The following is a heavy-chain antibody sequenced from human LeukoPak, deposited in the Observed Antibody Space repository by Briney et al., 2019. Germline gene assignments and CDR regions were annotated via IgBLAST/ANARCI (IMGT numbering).Heavy chain of an antibody. V-gene: IGHV3-23*01. CDR1: GFTFSSYA. CDR2: TGAGGTFT. J-gene: IGHJ4*02. CDR3: AKDLGYTTYGYYFDY. D-gene: IGHD4-11*01. Sequence: GGSLRLSCTASGFTFSSYAMNWVRQAPGKGLEWVSGTGAGGTFTYYADSVKGRFTIFRDNSRNTLYLQMNSLRADDTAVYYCAKDLGYTTYGYYFDYWGQGTLVTVSS.